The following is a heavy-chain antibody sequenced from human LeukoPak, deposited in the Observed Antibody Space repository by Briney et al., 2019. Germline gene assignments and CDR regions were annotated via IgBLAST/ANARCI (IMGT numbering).Heavy chain of an antibody. D-gene: IGHD3-16*01. V-gene: IGHV3-13*01. CDR3: ARDGGYYFDY. Sequence: GGSLRLSCAASGFTFSSYDMHWVRQATGKGLEWVSAIGTAGDTYYPGSVKGRFTISRENAKNSMYLQMTSLRAEDTAVYYCARDGGYYFDYWGQGTLVTVSS. J-gene: IGHJ4*02. CDR1: GFTFSSYD. CDR2: IGTAGDT.